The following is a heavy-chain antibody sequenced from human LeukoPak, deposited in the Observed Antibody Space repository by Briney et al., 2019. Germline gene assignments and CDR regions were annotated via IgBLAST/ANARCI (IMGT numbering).Heavy chain of an antibody. Sequence: SVKVSCKASGGTFSSYAISWVRQAPGQGLEWMGGIIPIFGTANYAQKFQGRVTVTADESTSTAYMELSSLRSEGTAVYYCATAVLGELSSVYYFDYWGQGTLVTVSS. CDR2: IIPIFGTA. D-gene: IGHD3-16*02. CDR1: GGTFSSYA. CDR3: ATAVLGELSSVYYFDY. V-gene: IGHV1-69*13. J-gene: IGHJ4*02.